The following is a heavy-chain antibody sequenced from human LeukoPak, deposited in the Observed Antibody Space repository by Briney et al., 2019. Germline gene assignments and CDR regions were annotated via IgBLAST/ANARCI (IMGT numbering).Heavy chain of an antibody. CDR2: ISYDGSNK. CDR3: ARGWDRDCTSTSCYIAYN. CDR1: GFTFSSYA. V-gene: IGHV3-30-3*01. D-gene: IGHD2-2*02. J-gene: IGHJ4*02. Sequence: PGRSLRLSCAASGFTFSSYAMHWVRQAPGKGLEWVAVISYDGSNKYYADSVKGRFTISRDNSKNTLYLQMNSLRAGDTAVYYCARGWDRDCTSTSCYIAYNWGQGTLVSVSS.